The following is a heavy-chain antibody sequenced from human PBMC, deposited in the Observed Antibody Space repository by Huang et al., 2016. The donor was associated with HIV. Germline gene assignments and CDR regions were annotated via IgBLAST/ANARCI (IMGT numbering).Heavy chain of an antibody. CDR3: TRENYDFWSGYYKYYFDY. J-gene: IGHJ4*02. Sequence: EVQLVESGGGLVKPGRSLRLSCTASGFTFGDYAMSWFRQAPGKGLEWVGFIRSKASGGTTEYAASGKGRFTISRDDSKSIAYLQMNSLKIEDTAVYYCTRENYDFWSGYYKYYFDYWGQGTLVTVSS. CDR1: GFTFGDYA. V-gene: IGHV3-49*05. D-gene: IGHD3-3*01. CDR2: IRSKASGGTT.